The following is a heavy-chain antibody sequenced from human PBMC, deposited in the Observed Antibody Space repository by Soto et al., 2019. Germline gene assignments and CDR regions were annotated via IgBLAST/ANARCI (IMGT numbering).Heavy chain of an antibody. J-gene: IGHJ4*02. CDR2: ISVNNGYT. V-gene: IGHV1-18*04. D-gene: IGHD3-22*01. Sequence: VASVKVSCKASGYTFPNYGFTWVRQAPGQGLEWMGWISVNNGYTEYAQKLQGRVTMTTDTSTSTAYMELRSLRSDDTAMYYCARGFYYDSSGSSLYYFDYWGQ. CDR3: ARGFYYDSSGSSLYYFDY. CDR1: GYTFPNYG.